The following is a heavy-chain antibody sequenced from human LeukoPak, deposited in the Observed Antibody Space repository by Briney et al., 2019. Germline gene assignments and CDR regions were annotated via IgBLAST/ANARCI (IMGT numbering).Heavy chain of an antibody. J-gene: IGHJ6*02. V-gene: IGHV6-1*01. CDR3: ARDYHSYYDSSGYYYYYYYGTDV. D-gene: IGHD3-22*01. CDR2: TYYRSKWYN. CDR1: GDSVSSNSAA. Sequence: SQTLSLTCAISGDSVSSNSAAWNWVRQSPSRGLEWLGRTYYRSKWYNDYAVSVKSRITINPDTSKNQFSLQLDSVTPEDTAVYYCARDYHSYYDSSGYYYYYYYGTDVWGQGTTVTVSS.